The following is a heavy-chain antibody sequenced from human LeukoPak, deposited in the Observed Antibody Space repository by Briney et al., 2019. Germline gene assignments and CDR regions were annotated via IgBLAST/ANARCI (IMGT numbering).Heavy chain of an antibody. V-gene: IGHV3-33*06. J-gene: IGHJ4*02. CDR2: IWYDGSNK. CDR3: AQTSVGEGRIIGSGYFDN. Sequence: AGGSLRLSCAASGVTFSSYGMHWVRQAPGKGLEWVAVIWYDGSNKYYADSVKGRFTISRDNSKNTLYLQMNSLRAEDTAVYYCAQTSVGEGRIIGSGYFDNWGQGTLVTVSS. CDR1: GVTFSSYG. D-gene: IGHD2-15*01.